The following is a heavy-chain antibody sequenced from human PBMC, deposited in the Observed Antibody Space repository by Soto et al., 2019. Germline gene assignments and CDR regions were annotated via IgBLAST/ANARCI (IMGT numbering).Heavy chain of an antibody. CDR2: MLYSGLT. Sequence: SETLSLTCSVSGYSVSSSDYYWAWIRQPPGKGLEWIGSMLYSGLTYYNPSLKSRVTLSVDTSQNQFSVRLNSVTASDTAVYYCAIRKRSLGHAFDVWGQGTMVTVSS. CDR3: AIRKRSLGHAFDV. V-gene: IGHV4-39*01. J-gene: IGHJ3*01. CDR1: GYSVSSSDYY. D-gene: IGHD3-3*01.